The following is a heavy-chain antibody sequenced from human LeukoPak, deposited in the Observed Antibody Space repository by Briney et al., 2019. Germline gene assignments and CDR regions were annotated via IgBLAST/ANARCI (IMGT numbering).Heavy chain of an antibody. CDR1: GDSITSYY. J-gene: IGHJ3*02. CDR3: ARKGLSAVAGAFDI. V-gene: IGHV4-4*07. Sequence: SETLSLTCTVSGDSITSYYWSWIRQPAGKGLEWIGRTYTTGSTNYNPSLKNRVTLSMDASKKQFSLKLTSVTAADTAVYYCARKGLSAVAGAFDIWGQGTMVTVSS. D-gene: IGHD6-19*01. CDR2: TYTTGST.